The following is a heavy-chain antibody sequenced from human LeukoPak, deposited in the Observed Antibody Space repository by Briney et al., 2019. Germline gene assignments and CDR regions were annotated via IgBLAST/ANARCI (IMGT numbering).Heavy chain of an antibody. V-gene: IGHV3-66*01. J-gene: IGHJ4*02. CDR3: ARESNSGYYLSY. CDR2: IYSNGRT. CDR1: GFTVSSNY. D-gene: IGHD3-22*01. Sequence: GGSLRLSCAASGFTVSSNYMSWVRQASGKGLEWVSVIYSNGRTYYSDSVRGRFTISRDNSKNTLYLQMNSLRVEETAVYYCARESNSGYYLSYWGQGTLVTVSS.